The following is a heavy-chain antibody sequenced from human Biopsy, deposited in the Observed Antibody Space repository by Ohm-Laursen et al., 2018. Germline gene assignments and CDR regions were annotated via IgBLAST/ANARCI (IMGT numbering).Heavy chain of an antibody. D-gene: IGHD1-7*01. CDR3: ARGPKRLTGTSYFED. V-gene: IGHV4-4*07. CDR2: LYTSGDT. Sequence: GTLSLTCTVSSGLINNYYWSWIRQPAGKGLEWIGRLYTSGDTNYNPSLKSRVSVSEDTSKNQFSLRLTSVTAADTAVYYCARGPKRLTGTSYFEDWGRGILVTVSS. CDR1: SGLINNYY. J-gene: IGHJ4*02.